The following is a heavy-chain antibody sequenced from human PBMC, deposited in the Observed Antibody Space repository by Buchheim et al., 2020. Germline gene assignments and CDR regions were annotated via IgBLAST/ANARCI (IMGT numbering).Heavy chain of an antibody. CDR3: AKFDCRGGYCYIAYEPFDY. CDR1: GFIFTNYA. J-gene: IGHJ4*02. Sequence: EVQLLESGGGLVQPGGSLRLSCAASGFIFTNYAMSWVRQAPGKGLEWVSAISASGATTYYADSVQGRFTISRDNSNNTLYPQLDSLRAEDTAVYYCAKFDCRGGYCYIAYEPFDYWGQGTL. CDR2: ISASGATT. D-gene: IGHD2-15*01. V-gene: IGHV3-23*01.